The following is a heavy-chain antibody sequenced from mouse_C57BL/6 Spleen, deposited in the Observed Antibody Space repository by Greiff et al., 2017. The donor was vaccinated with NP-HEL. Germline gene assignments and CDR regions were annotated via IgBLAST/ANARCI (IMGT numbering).Heavy chain of an antibody. J-gene: IGHJ2*01. D-gene: IGHD1-1*01. V-gene: IGHV1-55*01. CDR3: AREVITTVVAPFDY. CDR1: GYTFTSYW. CDR2: IYPGSGST. Sequence: VQLQQSGAELVKPGASVKMSCKASGYTFTSYWITWVKQRPGQGLEWIGDIYPGSGSTNYNEKFKSKATLTVDTSSSTAYMQLSSLTSEESAVYYCAREVITTVVAPFDYWGQGTTLTVSS.